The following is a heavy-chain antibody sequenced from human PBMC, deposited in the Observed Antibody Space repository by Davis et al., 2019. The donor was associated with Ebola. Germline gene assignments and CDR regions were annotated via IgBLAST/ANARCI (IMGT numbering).Heavy chain of an antibody. Sequence: ASVKVSCTASAYTFTGYYMHWVRQAPGQGLEWMGWINPNSGGTNYAQKFQGWVTMTRDTSISTAYMELSRLRSDDTAVYYCARGGYCTGGVCYYFDYWGQGTLVTVSS. CDR3: ARGGYCTGGVCYYFDY. CDR2: INPNSGGT. D-gene: IGHD2-8*02. J-gene: IGHJ4*02. CDR1: AYTFTGYY. V-gene: IGHV1-2*04.